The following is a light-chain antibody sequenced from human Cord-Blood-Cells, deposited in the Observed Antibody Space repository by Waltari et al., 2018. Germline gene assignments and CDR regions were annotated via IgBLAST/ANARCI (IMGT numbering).Light chain of an antibody. Sequence: QSALTQPASVSGSPGQSSTISCTGTSSDVGGYNFVAGYQQHPGKAPKLMMYDVSNRPSGVSNRLSGSKSGNTASLTISGLQAEDEADYYCSSYTSSSTWVFGGVTKLTVL. CDR1: SSDVGGYNF. J-gene: IGLJ3*02. CDR3: SSYTSSSTWV. CDR2: DVS. V-gene: IGLV2-14*01.